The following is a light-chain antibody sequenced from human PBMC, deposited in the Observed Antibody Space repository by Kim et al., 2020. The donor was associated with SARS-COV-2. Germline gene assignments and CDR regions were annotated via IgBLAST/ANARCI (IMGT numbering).Light chain of an antibody. CDR1: QGISRS. CDR3: QQSYSSTRS. CDR2: TAS. V-gene: IGKV1-39*01. Sequence: SASVGDRVTITGRASQGISRSLNWYQEKPGRAPTLVIYTASRLESGVRSRFTGSGSGTDFTLTISSLRPEDFATYYCQQSYSSTRSFGQGTKLEI. J-gene: IGKJ2*01.